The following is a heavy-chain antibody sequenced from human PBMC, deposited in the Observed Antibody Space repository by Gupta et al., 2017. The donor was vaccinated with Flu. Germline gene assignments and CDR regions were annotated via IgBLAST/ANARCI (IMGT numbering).Heavy chain of an antibody. CDR1: GDTFNNYA. J-gene: IGHJ6*02. V-gene: IGHV1-69*01. CDR3: ARGSLAVVPATPGDPGDYYYGMDL. CDR2: IIPIFGAL. Sequence: QVQLVQSGAEAKKPGSSVKVSCKASGDTFNNYAVNWVRQAPGQGLEWMGAIIPIFGALHYAQKLQGRVRSTADEAKGTAYMELSSLTSGDTAVYYCARGSLAVVPATPGDPGDYYYGMDLWGQGTAVTVSS. D-gene: IGHD3-16*01.